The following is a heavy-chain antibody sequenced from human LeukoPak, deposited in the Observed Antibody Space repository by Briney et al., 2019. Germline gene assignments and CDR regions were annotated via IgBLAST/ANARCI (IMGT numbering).Heavy chain of an antibody. V-gene: IGHV4-4*07. CDR3: ARAAAAGGDNYGFFQE. Sequence: SETLSLTCSVSGGSISDFYWSWIRQPAGKGLEWIGRIYTSGNANYNPSLKSRVTMSLDASKNQFSLKLSSVTAADTAMYHCARAAAAGGDNYGFFQEWGQGTLVTVSS. D-gene: IGHD5-18*01. CDR2: IYTSGNA. CDR1: GGSISDFY. J-gene: IGHJ1*01.